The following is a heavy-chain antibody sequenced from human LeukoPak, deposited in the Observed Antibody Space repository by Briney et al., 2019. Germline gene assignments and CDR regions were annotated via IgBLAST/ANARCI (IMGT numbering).Heavy chain of an antibody. CDR2: MNPNSGNT. CDR3: AREWGELRYIDWLNPPKSLLDY. CDR1: GYTFTSYD. V-gene: IGHV1-8*01. D-gene: IGHD3-9*01. J-gene: IGHJ4*02. Sequence: ASVKVSCKASGYTFTSYDINWVRQATGQGLEWMGWMNPNSGNTGYAQKFQGRVTMTRNTSMSTAYMELSSLRSEDTAVYYCAREWGELRYIDWLNPPKSLLDYWGQGTLVTVSS.